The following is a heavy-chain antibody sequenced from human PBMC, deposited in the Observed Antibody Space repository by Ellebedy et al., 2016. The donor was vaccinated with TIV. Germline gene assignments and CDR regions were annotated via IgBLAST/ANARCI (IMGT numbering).Heavy chain of an antibody. J-gene: IGHJ6*02. D-gene: IGHD3-10*01. Sequence: GESLKISCAASGFTFSSYAMSWVRQAPGKGLEWVSAISGSGDSPHYADSVKGRFTISRDTSKNTVYLQMNSLRGEDTAVYYCARSPYYGSVGMDVWGQGTTVTVSS. CDR1: GFTFSSYA. V-gene: IGHV3-23*01. CDR3: ARSPYYGSVGMDV. CDR2: ISGSGDSP.